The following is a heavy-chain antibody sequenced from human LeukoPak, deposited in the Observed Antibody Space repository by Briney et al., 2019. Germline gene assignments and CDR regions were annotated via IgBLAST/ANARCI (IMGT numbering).Heavy chain of an antibody. CDR3: SVKPASVAFDL. D-gene: IGHD2-2*01. Sequence: GGSLRLSCAASGFTFSSYSMNWVRQAPGKGLEWVSSISSSSSYIYYADSVKGRFTISRDNAKKSLFLQMNSLRAEDTAVYYCSVKPASVAFDLWGQGTMVTVSS. V-gene: IGHV3-21*01. J-gene: IGHJ3*01. CDR2: ISSSSSYI. CDR1: GFTFSSYS.